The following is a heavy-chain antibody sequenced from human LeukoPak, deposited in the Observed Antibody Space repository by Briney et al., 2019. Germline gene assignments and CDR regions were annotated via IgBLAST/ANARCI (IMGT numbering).Heavy chain of an antibody. CDR2: IYYSGST. CDR1: GGSISSYY. Sequence: SEALSLTCTVSGGSISSYYWSWIRQPPGKGLEWIGYIYYSGSTNYNPSLKSRVTISVGTSKNQFSLKLSSVTAADTAVYYCARIYSSGWYQSEGYMDVWGKGTTVTVSS. CDR3: ARIYSSGWYQSEGYMDV. J-gene: IGHJ6*03. D-gene: IGHD6-19*01. V-gene: IGHV4-59*01.